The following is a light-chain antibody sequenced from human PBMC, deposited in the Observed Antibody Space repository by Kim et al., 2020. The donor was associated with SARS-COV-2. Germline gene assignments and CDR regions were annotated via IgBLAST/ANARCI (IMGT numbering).Light chain of an antibody. J-gene: IGLJ3*02. CDR2: GHN. CDR1: SSNIGSGYD. CDR3: QSYDTSLSGSWV. V-gene: IGLV1-40*01. Sequence: RVTISCTGSSSNIGSGYDVHWYQQLPGAAPKLLISGHNIRPSGVPDRFSGSKSGTSASLAITGLQAEDEADYYCQSYDTSLSGSWVFGGGTQLTVL.